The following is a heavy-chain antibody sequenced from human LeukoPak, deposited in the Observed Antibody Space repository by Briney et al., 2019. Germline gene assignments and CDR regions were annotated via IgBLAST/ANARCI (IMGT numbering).Heavy chain of an antibody. V-gene: IGHV1-18*01. D-gene: IGHD3-22*01. CDR3: ARERDNYDS. J-gene: IGHJ4*02. Sequence: ASVKVSCKASGYTFTTYVVSWVRQAPGQGLEWMGWISAYNGDTNYAQKLQGRVTMTTDTSTSTAYMELSSLRSEDTAVYYCARERDNYDSWGQGALVTVSS. CDR2: ISAYNGDT. CDR1: GYTFTTYV.